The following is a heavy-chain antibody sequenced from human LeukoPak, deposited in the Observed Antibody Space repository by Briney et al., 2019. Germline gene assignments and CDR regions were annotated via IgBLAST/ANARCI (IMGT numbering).Heavy chain of an antibody. V-gene: IGHV4-38-2*01. Sequence: SETLSLTCAASGYSISSGYYWGWIRQPPGKGLEWIGSIYHSGSTYYNPSLKSRVTISVDTSKNQFSLKLSSVTAADTAVYYCAAIYDSSGYYAFDIWGQGTMVTVSS. CDR3: AAIYDSSGYYAFDI. J-gene: IGHJ3*02. CDR2: IYHSGST. CDR1: GYSISSGYY. D-gene: IGHD3-22*01.